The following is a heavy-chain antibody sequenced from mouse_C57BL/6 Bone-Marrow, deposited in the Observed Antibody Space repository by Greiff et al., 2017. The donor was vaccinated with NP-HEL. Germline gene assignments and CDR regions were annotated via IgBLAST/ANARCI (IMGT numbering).Heavy chain of an antibody. Sequence: VQLKQSGPELVKPGVSVKISCKASGYSFTGYYMNWVKQSPAKSLEWIGVISPCSGGTTYNQKFKAKATMTVDKSSSTAYMQLESLTSEDSAVYYCARPFYNDSFDYWGQGTTLTVSS. CDR1: GYSFTGYY. D-gene: IGHD2-3*01. CDR2: ISPCSGGT. J-gene: IGHJ2*01. V-gene: IGHV1-42*01. CDR3: ARPFYNDSFDY.